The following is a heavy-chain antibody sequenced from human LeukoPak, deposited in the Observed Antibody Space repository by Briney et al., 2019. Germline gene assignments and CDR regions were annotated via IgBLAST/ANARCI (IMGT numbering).Heavy chain of an antibody. CDR1: GGSISSYY. J-gene: IGHJ6*02. Sequence: SETLSLTCTVSGGSISSYYWSWIRQPPGKGLEWIGYIYYSGSTNYNPSLKSRVTISVDTSKNLFSLKLSSVTAADTAVYYCARATPYSSSSDYYYYGMDVWGQGTTVTVSS. CDR2: IYYSGST. CDR3: ARATPYSSSSDYYYYGMDV. D-gene: IGHD6-6*01. V-gene: IGHV4-59*08.